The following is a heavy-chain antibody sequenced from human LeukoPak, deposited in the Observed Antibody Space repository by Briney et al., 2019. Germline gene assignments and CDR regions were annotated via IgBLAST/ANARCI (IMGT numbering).Heavy chain of an antibody. V-gene: IGHV1-18*01. CDR1: GYTFTNYA. CDR3: ARYYYYYMDV. CDR2: ISTYNGNT. Sequence: GASVKVSCKASGYTFTNYAISWVRQAPGQGLEWMGWISTYNGNTNYAQKLQGRVTMTTDTSTSTAYMELRSLRSDDTAVYYCARYYYYYMDVWGKGTTVTVSS. J-gene: IGHJ6*03.